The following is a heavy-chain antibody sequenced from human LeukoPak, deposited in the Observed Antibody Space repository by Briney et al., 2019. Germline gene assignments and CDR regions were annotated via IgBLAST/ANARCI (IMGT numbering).Heavy chain of an antibody. CDR2: IDPSDSYT. CDR3: ASHDYYGSGSSTPGYYYGMDV. D-gene: IGHD3-10*01. CDR1: GYSFTSYW. J-gene: IGHJ6*02. V-gene: IGHV5-10-1*01. Sequence: GESLKISCKGSGYSFTSYWIGWVRQMPGKGLEWMGRIDPSDSYTNYSPSFQGHVTISADKSISTAYLQWSSLKASDTAMYYCASHDYYGSGSSTPGYYYGMDVWGQGTTVTVSS.